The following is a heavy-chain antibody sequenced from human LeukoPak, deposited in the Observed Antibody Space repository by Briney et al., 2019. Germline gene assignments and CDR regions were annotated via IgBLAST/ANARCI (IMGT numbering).Heavy chain of an antibody. Sequence: ASVKVSCKASGYTFTSYYMHWVRQAPGQGLEWMGIINPSGGSTSYAQKFQGTVTMTRDTSTSTVYMELSSLRSEDTAVYYCARERPTIAARSSNWFDPWGQGPLVTVSS. CDR2: INPSGGST. V-gene: IGHV1-46*01. CDR1: GYTFTSYY. J-gene: IGHJ5*02. D-gene: IGHD6-6*01. CDR3: ARERPTIAARSSNWFDP.